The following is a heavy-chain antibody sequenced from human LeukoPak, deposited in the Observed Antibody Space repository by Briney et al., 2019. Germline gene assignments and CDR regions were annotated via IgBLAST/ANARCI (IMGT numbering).Heavy chain of an antibody. J-gene: IGHJ4*02. CDR3: VKRDSNTYPYYFDY. Sequence: GGSLRLSCAASGFTFSTYNMNWVRQAPGKRLEWVSSITSTSSYVFYADSVKGRFTISRDNAKNSLYLQMDSLRAEDTALYYCVKRDSNTYPYYFDYWGQGTLVTVSS. D-gene: IGHD2/OR15-2a*01. CDR2: ITSTSSYV. CDR1: GFTFSTYN. V-gene: IGHV3-21*04.